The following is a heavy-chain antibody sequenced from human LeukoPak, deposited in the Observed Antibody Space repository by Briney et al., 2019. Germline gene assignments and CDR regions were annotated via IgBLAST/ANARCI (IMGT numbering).Heavy chain of an antibody. CDR1: GFTFSSYG. CDR3: AKDPLQYGAGSYYFDY. D-gene: IGHD3-10*01. J-gene: IGHJ4*02. Sequence: GGSLRLSCAASGFTFSSYGMHWVRQAPGKGLEWVAFIWYDGNDKYYADSVKGRFTISRDSSKNTLYLQMNSLRAEDTAVYYCAKDPLQYGAGSYYFDYWGQGTLVTVSS. V-gene: IGHV3-30*02. CDR2: IWYDGNDK.